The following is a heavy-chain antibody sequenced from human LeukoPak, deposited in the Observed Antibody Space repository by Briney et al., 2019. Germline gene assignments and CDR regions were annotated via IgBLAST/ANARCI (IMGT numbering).Heavy chain of an antibody. Sequence: GASGTVSCTPSGYTFTNYGISWVRQAPGQALEKIGGISVYNGNKNSTKKLQGRVNLTTDKSTSTAYMELRRLRSDDTAVYYCARDWRGRAGGMDVWGQGTTVTVSS. CDR2: ISVYNGNK. CDR1: GYTFTNYG. V-gene: IGHV1-18*01. CDR3: ARDWRGRAGGMDV. D-gene: IGHD3-3*01. J-gene: IGHJ6*02.